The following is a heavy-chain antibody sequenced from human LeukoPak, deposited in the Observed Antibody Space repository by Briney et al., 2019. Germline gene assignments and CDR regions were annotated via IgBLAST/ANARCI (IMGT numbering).Heavy chain of an antibody. Sequence: PSETLSLTCTVSGGSISSYYWSWIRQPPGKGLEWIGYIYYSGSTNYNPSLKSRVTISVDTSKNQFSLELSSVTAADTAVYYCARRWFGELSPGYYYYYYMDVWGKGTTVTVSS. CDR1: GGSISSYY. J-gene: IGHJ6*03. CDR2: IYYSGST. CDR3: ARRWFGELSPGYYYYYYMDV. D-gene: IGHD3-10*01. V-gene: IGHV4-59*08.